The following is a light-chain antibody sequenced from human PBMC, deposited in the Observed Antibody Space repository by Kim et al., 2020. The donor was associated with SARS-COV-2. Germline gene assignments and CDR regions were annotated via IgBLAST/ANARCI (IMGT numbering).Light chain of an antibody. Sequence: DIQMTQSPSTLSASVGDRVTITCRASQSMSSWLAWYQQKPGKAPKLLVSGASSLESGVPSRFSGSGSGTEFPLTISSLQPDDFATYYCQQYKTYWTFGQGTKMDIK. CDR3: QQYKTYWT. CDR1: QSMSSW. J-gene: IGKJ1*01. CDR2: GAS. V-gene: IGKV1-5*01.